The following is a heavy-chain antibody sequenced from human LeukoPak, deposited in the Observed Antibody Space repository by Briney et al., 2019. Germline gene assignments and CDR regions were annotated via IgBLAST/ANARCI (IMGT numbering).Heavy chain of an antibody. Sequence: SETLSLTCSVSGGSLSNDYWTWIRQSPGNGLEWIGYIYSSGTTNYNPSFKSRVTMSLDTSRNQFSLRLTSVTAADTAVYYCARDPAYGFWSGFDYWGQGSLVIVSS. V-gene: IGHV4-59*12. CDR3: ARDPAYGFWSGFDY. J-gene: IGHJ4*02. CDR2: IYSSGTT. CDR1: GGSLSNDY. D-gene: IGHD3-3*01.